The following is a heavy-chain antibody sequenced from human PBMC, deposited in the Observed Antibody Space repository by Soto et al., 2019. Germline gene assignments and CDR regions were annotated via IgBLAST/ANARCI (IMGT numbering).Heavy chain of an antibody. V-gene: IGHV1-46*03. Sequence: ASVKVSCKASGYSFTNFHIHWGRQAPGQGLEWMGMIGPSGGITRDAQRLQGRITMTRDSSTSTVYMELISLTSEDTAVYYGARDVLDHDNYETMVKYADHWGKGTLVTVSS. CDR1: GYSFTNFH. D-gene: IGHD3-10*01. CDR3: ARDVLDHDNYETMVKYADH. J-gene: IGHJ4*02. CDR2: IGPSGGIT.